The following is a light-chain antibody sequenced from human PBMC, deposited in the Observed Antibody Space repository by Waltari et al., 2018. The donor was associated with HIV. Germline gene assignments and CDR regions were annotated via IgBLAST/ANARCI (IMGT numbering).Light chain of an antibody. V-gene: IGLV3-19*01. CDR3: NSRDSSVNDVV. CDR2: GKN. CDR1: SLRTFY. Sequence: SSELTQDPTVSVALGHSVTITCRGDSLRTFYASWYQQKPGQAPILVIYGKNYRPSGIPDRFSGSSSGNTASLTSTGAQAEDEAEDFCNSRDSSVNDVVFGGGTKLTVL. J-gene: IGLJ2*01.